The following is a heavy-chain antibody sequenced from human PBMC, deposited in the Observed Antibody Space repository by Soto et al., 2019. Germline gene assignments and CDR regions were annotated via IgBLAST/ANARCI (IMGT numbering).Heavy chain of an antibody. V-gene: IGHV2-5*02. CDR2: IYGDDDK. D-gene: IGHD3-9*01. J-gene: IGHJ4*02. CDR1: GFSLSTSEVG. Sequence: SGPTLVNPTQTLTLTCSFSGFSLSTSEVGVGWIRQPPGKALEWLALIYGDDDKRYSPSLKSRLTITKDTSKNQVVLTVTNMEPVDTATYYCARLTLTGYYFDYWGQGTLVTVSS. CDR3: ARLTLTGYYFDY.